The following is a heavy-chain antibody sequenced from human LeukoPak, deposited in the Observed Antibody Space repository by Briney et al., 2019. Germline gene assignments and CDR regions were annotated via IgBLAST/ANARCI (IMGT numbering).Heavy chain of an antibody. Sequence: GGSLRLSCVASGFTFNSYNMNWVRRAPGKGLEWVSYISSDSTTIFYADSVKGRFTISRDNVKNSLFLQLNSLRDEDTAVYYCARDEDAFGGQGTLVTFSS. CDR1: GFTFNSYN. J-gene: IGHJ4*02. CDR3: ARDEDAF. V-gene: IGHV3-48*02. CDR2: ISSDSTTI.